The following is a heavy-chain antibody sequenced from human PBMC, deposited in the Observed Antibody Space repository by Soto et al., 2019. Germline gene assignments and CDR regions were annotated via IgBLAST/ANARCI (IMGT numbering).Heavy chain of an antibody. Sequence: VGSLRLSCAASGFTFSSYWVHWVRQAPGKGLVWVSRINSDGSSTSYADSMKGRFTISRDNAKNTLYLQMNSLRAEDTAVYYCARVSEQLVSYYYYYGMDVWGQGTTVTVSS. CDR2: INSDGSST. D-gene: IGHD6-6*01. CDR3: ARVSEQLVSYYYYYGMDV. CDR1: GFTFSSYW. V-gene: IGHV3-74*01. J-gene: IGHJ6*02.